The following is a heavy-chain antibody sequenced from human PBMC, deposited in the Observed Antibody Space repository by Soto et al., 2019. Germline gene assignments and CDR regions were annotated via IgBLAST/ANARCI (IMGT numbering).Heavy chain of an antibody. V-gene: IGHV4-39*01. Sequence: PSETLSLTCTVFGGSISSSSYYWGWIRQPPGKGLEWIGNIYYSGSTYYNPSLKSRVTISVDTSKNQFSLKLSSVTAADTAVYYCAGPAMIRGVNYYFGMDVWGQGTTVTVSS. CDR2: IYYSGST. D-gene: IGHD3-10*01. J-gene: IGHJ6*02. CDR3: AGPAMIRGVNYYFGMDV. CDR1: GGSISSSSYY.